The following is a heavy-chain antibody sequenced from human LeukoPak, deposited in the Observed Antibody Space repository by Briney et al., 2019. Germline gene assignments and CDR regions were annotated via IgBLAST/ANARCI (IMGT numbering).Heavy chain of an antibody. CDR1: GVSISTYY. J-gene: IGHJ4*02. CDR3: AKHGGSWTFDY. Sequence: SETLSLTCTVSGVSISTYYWSWIRQPPGKGVERIGYVYDSGSANYNPSLKSRVTISVDTSKNQFSLKLSSVTAADTAVYYCAKHGGSWTFDYWGQGTLVTVSS. V-gene: IGHV4-59*08. D-gene: IGHD6-13*01. CDR2: VYDSGSA.